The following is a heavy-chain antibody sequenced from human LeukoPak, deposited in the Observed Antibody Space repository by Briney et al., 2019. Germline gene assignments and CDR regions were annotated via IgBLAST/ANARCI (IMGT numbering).Heavy chain of an antibody. Sequence: PSENLSLTCAVHGMSFTGYYWSWIRQPPGKGLEWIGEMNHRGNSYFNPSFKSRVSISLDTSRKQFSLNLTSVTAADTAFYFCARGSGSYTGAADHWGQGTLVTVSS. D-gene: IGHD6-19*01. V-gene: IGHV4-34*01. J-gene: IGHJ5*02. CDR2: MNHRGNS. CDR3: ARGSGSYTGAADH. CDR1: GMSFTGYY.